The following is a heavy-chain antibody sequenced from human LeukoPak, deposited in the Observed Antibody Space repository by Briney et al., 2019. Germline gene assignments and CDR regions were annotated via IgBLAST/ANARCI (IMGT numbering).Heavy chain of an antibody. CDR2: ISGSGRDT. V-gene: IGHV3-23*01. CDR1: GLTFPRYA. D-gene: IGHD3/OR15-3a*01. Sequence: GGSLRLSCAASGLTFPRYAFAWVRQAPGRGLQWVSGISGSGRDTFYSDSVEGRFTISRDNSKNTHYLQMSSLTAEDTAVYYCAKWGDFWTGLNNWYFELWGRGTLVTVSS. J-gene: IGHJ2*01. CDR3: AKWGDFWTGLNNWYFEL.